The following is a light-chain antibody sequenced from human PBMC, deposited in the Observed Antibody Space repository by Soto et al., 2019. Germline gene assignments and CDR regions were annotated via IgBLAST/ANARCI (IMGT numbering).Light chain of an antibody. CDR2: AAS. CDR1: QGISSY. J-gene: IGKJ1*01. CDR3: QQYYSYPHT. V-gene: IGKV1-8*01. Sequence: AIRMTQSPSSFSASTGDRVTITCRASQGISSYLAWYQQKPGKAPKLLIYAASTFQSGVPSRFSGSGPGTDFTLTISCLQSEDVATYYYQQYYSYPHTFGQGTKVEIK.